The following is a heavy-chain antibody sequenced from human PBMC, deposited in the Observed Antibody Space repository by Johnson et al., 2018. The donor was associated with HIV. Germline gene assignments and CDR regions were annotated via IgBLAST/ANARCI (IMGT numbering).Heavy chain of an antibody. CDR2: ITWNGGST. D-gene: IGHD5-18*01. CDR1: GFTFDDYG. V-gene: IGHV3-20*04. CDR3: ARVVGYKYGSAGDNDAFYI. J-gene: IGHJ3*02. Sequence: VLLVESGGGVVPPGGSLRLSCAASGFTFDDYGMSWVRQAPGKGLEWVSGITWNGGSTGYADSVKGRFTISRDNAKNSLYLQMNSLRAEDTALYYCARVVGYKYGSAGDNDAFYIWGQGTMVTVSS.